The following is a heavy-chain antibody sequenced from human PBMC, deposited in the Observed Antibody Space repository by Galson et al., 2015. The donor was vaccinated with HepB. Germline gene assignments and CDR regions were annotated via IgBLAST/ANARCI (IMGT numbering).Heavy chain of an antibody. V-gene: IGHV6-1*01. CDR3: ARGRSPIKAYFDY. J-gene: IGHJ4*02. CDR2: TYYRSKWYN. CDR1: GDSVSSNSAA. Sequence: CAISGDSVSSNSAAWNWIRQSPSRGLEWLGRTYYRSKWYNDYAVSVKSRITINPDTSKNQFSLKLSSVTAADTAVYYCARGRSPIKAYFDYWGQGTLVTVSS.